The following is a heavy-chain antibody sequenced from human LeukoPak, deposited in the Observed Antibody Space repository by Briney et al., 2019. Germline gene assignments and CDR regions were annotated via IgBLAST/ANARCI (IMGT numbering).Heavy chain of an antibody. Sequence: SVKVSCKASGGTFSSYAISWVRQAPGQGLEWMGRIIPILGIANYAQKFQGRVTITADKSTSTAYMELSSLRSEDTAVYYCAREEGYCSSTSCYDNWGQGTLVTVSS. CDR2: IIPILGIA. CDR3: AREEGYCSSTSCYDN. CDR1: GGTFSSYA. D-gene: IGHD2-2*01. J-gene: IGHJ4*02. V-gene: IGHV1-69*04.